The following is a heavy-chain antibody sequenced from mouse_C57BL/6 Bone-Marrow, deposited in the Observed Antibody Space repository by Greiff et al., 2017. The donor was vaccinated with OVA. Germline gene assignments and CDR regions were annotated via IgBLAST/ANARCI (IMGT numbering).Heavy chain of an antibody. CDR1: GYTFTSYW. Sequence: VQLQQPGAELVRPGTSVKLSCKASGYTFTSYWMHWVKQRPGQGLEWIGVIDPSDSYTNYNQKFKGKATLTVDTSSSTAYMQLSSLTSEDSAVYYCARGHYGSGKGYWGQGTTLTVSS. CDR3: ARGHYGSGKGY. CDR2: IDPSDSYT. J-gene: IGHJ2*01. V-gene: IGHV1-59*01. D-gene: IGHD1-1*01.